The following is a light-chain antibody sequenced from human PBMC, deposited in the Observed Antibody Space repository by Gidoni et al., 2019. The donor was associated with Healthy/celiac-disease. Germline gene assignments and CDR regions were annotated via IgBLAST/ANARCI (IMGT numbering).Light chain of an antibody. J-gene: IGLJ2*01. Sequence: QSALTQPASVSGSPGQSITISCTVTSSDVGCYNYVSWYKQHPGKAPKLMIYDVSNRPSGVSTRFSGSKSGNTASLTISGLQAEDEADYYCSSYTSSSTLVFGGVTKLTVL. V-gene: IGLV2-14*01. CDR2: DVS. CDR1: SSDVGCYNY. CDR3: SSYTSSSTLV.